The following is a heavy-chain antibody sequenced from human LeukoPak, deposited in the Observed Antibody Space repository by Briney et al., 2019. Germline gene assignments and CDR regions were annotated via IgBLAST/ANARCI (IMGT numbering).Heavy chain of an antibody. CDR3: ASFNFGSGSHDH. CDR2: IKKDGSEK. CDR1: GLSFSTYW. V-gene: IGHV3-7*02. Sequence: GGSLRLSCAASGLSFSTYWMSWVRQAPGKGLEWVANIKKDGSEKYYVDSVKGRFTISRDTAKKSLYLQMDSLRAEDTAVFYCASFNFGSGSHDHWGQGTLVSVSS. J-gene: IGHJ4*02. D-gene: IGHD3-10*01.